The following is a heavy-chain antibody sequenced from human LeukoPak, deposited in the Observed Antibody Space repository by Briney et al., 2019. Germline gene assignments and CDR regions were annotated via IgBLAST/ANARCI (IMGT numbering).Heavy chain of an antibody. CDR3: ARVKAETYDDVLSLFDH. D-gene: IGHD3-9*01. J-gene: IGHJ4*02. CDR1: GLTFSNYW. V-gene: IGHV3-7*01. Sequence: GGSLRLSCAASGLTFSNYWVSWVRQAPGKGLEWVANIKKDETEKYYVDSVKGRFTISRDNAKSSLYLQMNSLRAEDTAVYYCARVKAETYDDVLSLFDHWGQGTLVTVSS. CDR2: IKKDETEK.